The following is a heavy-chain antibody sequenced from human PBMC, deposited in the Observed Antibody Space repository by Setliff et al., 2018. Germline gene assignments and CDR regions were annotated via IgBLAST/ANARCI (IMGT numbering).Heavy chain of an antibody. CDR3: ARRPRAVYGSGRRNWFLDY. D-gene: IGHD3-10*01. J-gene: IGHJ4*02. Sequence: ASVKVSCKTSGYTFTNFGISWVRQAPGQGLEWMGWISGYNGNTNYAQKFQSRVTMTTDTFTNTAYMELRSLRSDDTAVYYCARRPRAVYGSGRRNWFLDYWGQGTLVTAPQ. CDR2: ISGYNGNT. V-gene: IGHV1-18*01. CDR1: GYTFTNFG.